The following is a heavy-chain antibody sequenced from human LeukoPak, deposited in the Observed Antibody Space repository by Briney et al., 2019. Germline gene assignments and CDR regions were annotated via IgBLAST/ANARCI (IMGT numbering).Heavy chain of an antibody. CDR1: GFTFSSYD. V-gene: IGHV3-13*01. Sequence: GGSLRLSCAASGFTFSSYDMHWVRQATGKGLEWVSAMGAAGDTYYPGSVKGRFTISRENAKNSLYLQMNSLRAGDTAVYYCARAKTPIAAAGPFFDYWGQGTLVTVSS. J-gene: IGHJ4*02. CDR2: MGAAGDT. D-gene: IGHD6-13*01. CDR3: ARAKTPIAAAGPFFDY.